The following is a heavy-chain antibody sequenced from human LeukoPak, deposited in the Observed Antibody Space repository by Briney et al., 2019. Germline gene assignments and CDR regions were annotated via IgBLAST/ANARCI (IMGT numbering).Heavy chain of an antibody. CDR3: ARERDRDGYNCFDY. D-gene: IGHD5-24*01. CDR1: GYTFTGYY. V-gene: IGHV1-2*02. CDR2: INPNSGGT. Sequence: ASVEVSCKASGYTFTGYYMHWVRQAPGQGLEWMGWINPNSGGTNYAQKFQGRVTMTRDTSISTAYMELSRLRSDDTAVYYCARERDRDGYNCFDYWGQGTLVTVSS. J-gene: IGHJ4*02.